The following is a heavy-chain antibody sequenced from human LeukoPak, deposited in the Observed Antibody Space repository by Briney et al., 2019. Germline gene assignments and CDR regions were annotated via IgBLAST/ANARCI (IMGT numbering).Heavy chain of an antibody. CDR3: TRGLPSDKIDY. CDR1: GGSISSGDYI. J-gene: IGHJ4*02. V-gene: IGHV4-30-4*01. CDR2: MHYGGSP. Sequence: SETLSLTCTVSGGSISSGDYIWTWIRQPPGKGLEWIGRMHYGGSPSYNPSLQSRVTISADTSKNRFSLSLYSVTAADTAVYYCTRGLPSDKIDYWGQGTLVTVSS. D-gene: IGHD2-15*01.